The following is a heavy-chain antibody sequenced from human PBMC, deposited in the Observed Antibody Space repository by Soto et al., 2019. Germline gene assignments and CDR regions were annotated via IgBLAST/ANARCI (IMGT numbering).Heavy chain of an antibody. V-gene: IGHV4-59*08. CDR1: GGSTSSYY. Sequence: SETLSLTCTVSGGSTSSYYWSWIRQPPGKGLEWIGYIYYSGSTNYNPSLKSRVTISVDTSKNQFSLKLTSVTAADTAVYYCARPLKSGHSYGWVYWGQGTLVTV. CDR3: ARPLKSGHSYGWVY. J-gene: IGHJ4*02. D-gene: IGHD5-18*01. CDR2: IYYSGST.